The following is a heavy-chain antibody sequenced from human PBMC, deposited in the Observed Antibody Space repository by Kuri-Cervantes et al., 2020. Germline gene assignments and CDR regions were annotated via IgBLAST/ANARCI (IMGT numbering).Heavy chain of an antibody. Sequence: SVKVSCKASGGTFSSYTISWVRQAPGQGLEWMGRIIPILGIANYAQKFQGRVTITADKSTSTAYMELSSLRSEDTAVYYCARGKGYNWNDAALDIWGQGTMVTVSS. CDR3: ARGKGYNWNDAALDI. V-gene: IGHV1-69*02. D-gene: IGHD1-1*01. J-gene: IGHJ3*02. CDR2: IIPILGIA. CDR1: GGTFSSYT.